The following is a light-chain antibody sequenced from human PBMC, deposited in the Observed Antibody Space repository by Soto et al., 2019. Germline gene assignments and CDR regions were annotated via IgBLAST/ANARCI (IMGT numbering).Light chain of an antibody. CDR3: SSYSDTNTLEV. Sequence: QSVLTQPASVSGSPGQSITISCTGTSSDVGGYNYVSWFQQHPGKAPKLMIYEVSNRPSGVSNRFSGSKSGNTASLTTSGLQAEDEADYYCSSYSDTNTLEVFGTGTKLTVL. V-gene: IGLV2-14*01. CDR1: SSDVGGYNY. CDR2: EVS. J-gene: IGLJ1*01.